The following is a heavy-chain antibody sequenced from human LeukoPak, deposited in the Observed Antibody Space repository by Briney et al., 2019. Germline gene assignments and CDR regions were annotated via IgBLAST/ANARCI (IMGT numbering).Heavy chain of an antibody. CDR3: ASHTIEYSSSFDAFDI. V-gene: IGHV4-4*07. CDR1: GGSISSYY. J-gene: IGHJ3*02. CDR2: IYTSGST. D-gene: IGHD6-6*01. Sequence: SETLSLTCTVSGGSISSYYWSWIRQPAGKGLEWIGRIYTSGSTNYNPSLKSRVTMSVDTSKNQFSLKLSSVTAADTAVYYCASHTIEYSSSFDAFDIWGQGTMVTVSS.